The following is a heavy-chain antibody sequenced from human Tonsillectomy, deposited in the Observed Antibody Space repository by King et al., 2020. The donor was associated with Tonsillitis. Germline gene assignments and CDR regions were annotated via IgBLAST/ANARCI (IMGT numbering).Heavy chain of an antibody. J-gene: IGHJ1*01. CDR1: GFTFSDYY. CDR2: ISSSGSTI. Sequence: VQLVESGGGLVKPGGSLRLSCAASGFTFSDYYMSWIRQAPGKGLEWVSYISSSGSTIYYADSVKGRFTISRDNAKNSLYLQMKSLRAEDTAVYYCARRGFYDSSGYSVAAEYFQHWGQGTLVTVSS. CDR3: ARRGFYDSSGYSVAAEYFQH. V-gene: IGHV3-11*01. D-gene: IGHD3-22*01.